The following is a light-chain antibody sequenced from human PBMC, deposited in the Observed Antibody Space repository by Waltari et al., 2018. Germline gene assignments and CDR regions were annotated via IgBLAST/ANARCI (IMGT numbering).Light chain of an antibody. J-gene: IGLJ2*01. CDR2: DVS. CDR3: SSQSSNNVVL. CDR1: SNDVGGYNS. V-gene: IGLV2-14*01. Sequence: QSALTQPASVSGSPGQSVTICCTGTSNDVGGYNSFSWYQAHPGQAPRVIIYDVSDRPSRVSDRFSGSKSGNTASLTISGLQAEDEADYYCSSQSSNNVVLFGGGTKLTVL.